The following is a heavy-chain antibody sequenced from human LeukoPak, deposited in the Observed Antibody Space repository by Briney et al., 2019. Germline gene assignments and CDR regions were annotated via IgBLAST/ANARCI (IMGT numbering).Heavy chain of an antibody. V-gene: IGHV3-30*04. Sequence: PGGSLRLSCAASGFTFSSYAMHWVRQAPGKGLEWVAVISYDGSNKYYADSVKGRFTITKDNSKNTLYLQMNSLRAEDTAVYYCARDPGVVGFFDYWGQGTLVTVSS. CDR1: GFTFSSYA. J-gene: IGHJ4*02. CDR2: ISYDGSNK. CDR3: ARDPGVVGFFDY. D-gene: IGHD3-10*01.